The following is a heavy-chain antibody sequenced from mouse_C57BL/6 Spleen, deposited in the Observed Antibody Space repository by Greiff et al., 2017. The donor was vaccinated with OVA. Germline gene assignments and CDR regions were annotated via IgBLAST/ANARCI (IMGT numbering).Heavy chain of an antibody. Sequence: VQLQQSGAELVRPGASVTLSCKASGYTFTDYEMHWVKQTPVHGLEWIGAIDPETGGTAYNQKFKGKDILTADKSSSTAYMELRSLTSEDSAVYYCTRQAYYYGSRFAYWGQGTLVTVSA. D-gene: IGHD1-1*01. CDR1: GYTFTDYE. CDR2: IDPETGGT. CDR3: TRQAYYYGSRFAY. V-gene: IGHV1-15*01. J-gene: IGHJ3*01.